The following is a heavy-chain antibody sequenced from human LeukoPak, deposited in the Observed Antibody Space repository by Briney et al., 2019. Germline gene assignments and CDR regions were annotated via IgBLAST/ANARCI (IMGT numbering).Heavy chain of an antibody. CDR3: ARDSIHYYDSSGYRTAAYYYYYYMDV. J-gene: IGHJ6*03. Sequence: ASVKVSCKASGYTFTSYYMHWVRQAPGQGLEWMGIINPSGGSTSYAQKFQGRVTITRDMSTSTVYMELSSLRSEDTAVYYCARDSIHYYDSSGYRTAAYYYYYYMDVWGKGTTVTVSS. CDR2: INPSGGST. CDR1: GYTFTSYY. V-gene: IGHV1-46*01. D-gene: IGHD3-22*01.